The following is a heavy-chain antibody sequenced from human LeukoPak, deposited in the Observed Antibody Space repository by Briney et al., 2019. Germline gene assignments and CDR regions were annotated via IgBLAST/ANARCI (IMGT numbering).Heavy chain of an antibody. V-gene: IGHV3-48*03. CDR1: GLTFRSYE. CDR2: ISSGGSTI. J-gene: IGHJ5*02. CDR3: AKEDVTRFDP. D-gene: IGHD2-2*01. Sequence: GGSLRLSCAASGLTFRSYEMNWVRQAPGKGLEWVSYISSGGSTIYYADSVRGRFTISRDNSKNTLYLQMNSLRAEDTAVYYCAKEDVTRFDPWGQGTLVTVS.